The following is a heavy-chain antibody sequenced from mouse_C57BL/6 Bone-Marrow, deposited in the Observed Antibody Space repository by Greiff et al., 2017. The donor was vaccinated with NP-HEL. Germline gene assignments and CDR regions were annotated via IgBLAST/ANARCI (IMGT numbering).Heavy chain of an antibody. J-gene: IGHJ3*01. CDR3: ARWLLRIAY. CDR1: GYTFTDYY. Sequence: EVQLQQSGPVLVKPGASVKMSCKASGYTFTDYYMNWVKQSHGKSLEWIGVINPYNGGTSYNQKFKGKATLTVDKSSSTAYMELNSLTSEDSAVYYCARWLLRIAYWGQGTLVTVSA. D-gene: IGHD2-3*01. CDR2: INPYNGGT. V-gene: IGHV1-19*01.